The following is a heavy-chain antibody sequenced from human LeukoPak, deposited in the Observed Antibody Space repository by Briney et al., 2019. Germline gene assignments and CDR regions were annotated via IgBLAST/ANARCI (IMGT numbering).Heavy chain of an antibody. CDR1: GFTFSSYS. CDR3: ARYGSGSYRLHYMDV. V-gene: IGHV3-21*01. CDR2: ISSSSSYI. Sequence: GGSLRLSCAASGFTFSSYSMNWVRQAPGKGLEWVSSISSSSSYIYYADSVKGRFTISRDNAKNSLYLQMNSLRAEDTAVYYCARYGSGSYRLHYMDVWGKGTTVTVSS. D-gene: IGHD3-10*01. J-gene: IGHJ6*03.